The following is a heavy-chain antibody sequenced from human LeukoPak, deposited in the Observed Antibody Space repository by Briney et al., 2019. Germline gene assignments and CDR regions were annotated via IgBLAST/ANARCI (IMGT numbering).Heavy chain of an antibody. Sequence: SETLSLTCTVSGYSISSGYYWGWIRQPPGKGLEWIGSIYHSGSTYYNPSLKSRLTISLDTSKNQFSLKLSSVTAADTAVYYCARGLSSRSGWYTSLSRPNWFDPWGQGTLVTVSS. CDR1: GYSISSGYY. J-gene: IGHJ5*02. CDR3: ARGLSSRSGWYTSLSRPNWFDP. D-gene: IGHD6-19*01. V-gene: IGHV4-38-2*02. CDR2: IYHSGST.